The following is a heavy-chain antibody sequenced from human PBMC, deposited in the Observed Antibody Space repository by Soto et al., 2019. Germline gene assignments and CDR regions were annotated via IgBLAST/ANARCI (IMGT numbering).Heavy chain of an antibody. CDR1: GFTFSNYG. D-gene: IGHD2-15*01. CDR2: ISYDGSNK. CDR3: AKDSLGLVAVPDQIDY. V-gene: IGHV3-30*18. J-gene: IGHJ4*02. Sequence: QPGGSLRLSCAASGFTFSNYGMHWVRQSPGKGLEWVAVISYDGSNKYYLDSMRGRFTISRDNSKNTLYLQMNSLRAEDTALYYCAKDSLGLVAVPDQIDYWGQGTLVTVSS.